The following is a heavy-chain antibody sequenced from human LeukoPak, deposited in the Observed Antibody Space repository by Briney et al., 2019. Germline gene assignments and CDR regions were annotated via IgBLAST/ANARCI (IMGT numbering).Heavy chain of an antibody. V-gene: IGHV4-39*01. J-gene: IGHJ3*02. Sequence: SETLSLTCTVSGGSISSSSYYWGWIRQPPGKGLEWIGSIYHSGSTYYNPSLKSRVTISVDTSKNQFSLKLSSVTAADTAVYYCASAPYNWNDDSAFDIWGQGTMVTVSS. D-gene: IGHD1-1*01. CDR1: GGSISSSSYY. CDR2: IYHSGST. CDR3: ASAPYNWNDDSAFDI.